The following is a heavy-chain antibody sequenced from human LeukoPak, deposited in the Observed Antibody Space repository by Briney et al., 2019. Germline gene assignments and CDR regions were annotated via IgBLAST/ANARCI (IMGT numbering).Heavy chain of an antibody. V-gene: IGHV1-18*01. Sequence: ASVKVSCKASGYTFTSYGISWVRQGPGQGLEWMGWISAYNGNTNYAQKLQGRVTMTTDTSTSTAYMELSRLRSDDTAVYYCAREVADPYYFDYWGQGTLVTVSS. CDR2: ISAYNGNT. D-gene: IGHD6-19*01. J-gene: IGHJ4*02. CDR3: AREVADPYYFDY. CDR1: GYTFTSYG.